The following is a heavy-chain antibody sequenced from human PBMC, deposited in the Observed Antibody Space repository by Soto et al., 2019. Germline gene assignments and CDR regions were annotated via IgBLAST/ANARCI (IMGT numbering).Heavy chain of an antibody. CDR3: ARGIAARPDAFDI. D-gene: IGHD6-6*01. CDR2: IIPIFGTA. J-gene: IGHJ3*02. V-gene: IGHV1-69*01. Sequence: QVQLVQSGAEVKKPGSSVKVSCKASGGTISSYAISWVRQAPGQGLEWMGGIIPIFGTAKYAQKFQGRVTITADESTSTAYMELSSLRSEDTAVYYSARGIAARPDAFDIWGQGTMVTVSS. CDR1: GGTISSYA.